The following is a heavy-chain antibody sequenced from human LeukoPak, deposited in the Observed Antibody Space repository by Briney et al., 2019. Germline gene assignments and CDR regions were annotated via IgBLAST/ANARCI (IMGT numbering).Heavy chain of an antibody. D-gene: IGHD3-3*01. V-gene: IGHV3-7*03. CDR2: INRDGSEK. J-gene: IGHJ4*02. CDR3: ATYDSRSGYNIAY. Sequence: GGSLRLSCVVSGFTLSSRWMMWVRQAPGEGLEWMTNINRDGSEKNYVDSVKGRFTTTRDNAENSLYLQMNSLKVEDSAIYYCATYDSRSGYNIAYWGQGTLVTVSS. CDR1: GFTLSSRW.